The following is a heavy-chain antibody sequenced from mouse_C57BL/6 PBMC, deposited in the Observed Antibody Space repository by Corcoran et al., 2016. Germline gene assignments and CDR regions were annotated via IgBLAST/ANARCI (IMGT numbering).Heavy chain of an antibody. CDR3: ARDLFY. CDR2: INPNNGGT. CDR1: GYTFTDYY. J-gene: IGHJ4*01. Sequence: EVQLQQSGPELVKPGASVKISCKASGYTFTDYYMNWVKQSHGKSLEWIGDINPNNGGTSYNQKFKGKATLTVDKSSSTAYMELRSLTSEDSAVYYCARDLFYWCQGTSVTVSS. V-gene: IGHV1-26*01. D-gene: IGHD6-1*01.